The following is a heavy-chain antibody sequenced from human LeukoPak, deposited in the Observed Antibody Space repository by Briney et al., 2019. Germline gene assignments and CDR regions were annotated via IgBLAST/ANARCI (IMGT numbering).Heavy chain of an antibody. V-gene: IGHV4-30-4*08. CDR2: IYNSGSTS. Sequence: SQTLSLTCTVSGGSISSGDYYWSWLRQPPGKGLEWIGNIYNSGSTSYYTPSLKSRVSISVDTSKNQFSLKMSSVTAADTAVYYCARAALGTIFGVVIEAYYNYYMDVWGKGTTVTVSS. CDR3: ARAALGTIFGVVIEAYYNYYMDV. D-gene: IGHD3-3*01. J-gene: IGHJ6*03. CDR1: GGSISSGDYY.